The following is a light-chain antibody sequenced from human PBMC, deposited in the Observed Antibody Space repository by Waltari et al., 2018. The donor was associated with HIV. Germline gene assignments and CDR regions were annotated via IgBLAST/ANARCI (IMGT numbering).Light chain of an antibody. CDR2: DVT. V-gene: IGLV2-14*03. CDR3: ESYTSTSVWV. CDR1: SRYVGGYNF. J-gene: IGLJ3*02. Sequence: QSALTQPASVSGSPGQSITISCTGSSRYVGGYNFVSWYQQHPGKAPRVLIYDVTTRPSGVSDRFSGSRSGDTASLTISGLQPEDEADYYCESYTSTSVWVFGGGTRLTVL.